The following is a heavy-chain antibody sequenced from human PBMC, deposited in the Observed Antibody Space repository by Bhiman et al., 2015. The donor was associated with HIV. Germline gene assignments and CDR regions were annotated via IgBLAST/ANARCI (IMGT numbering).Heavy chain of an antibody. CDR3: ARDLGGGDY. V-gene: IGHV3-15*01. J-gene: IGHJ4*02. D-gene: IGHD3-16*01. CDR2: IKSKTDGGTI. CDR1: GFTFSNAW. Sequence: EVQLVESGGGLVKPGGSLRLSCAASGFTFSNAWMSWVRQAPGKGLEWVGRIKSKTDGGTIDYAAPVKGRFTISRDDSKNTLFLLMDSLRTEDTAVYYCARDLGGGDYWGQGTLLTVSS.